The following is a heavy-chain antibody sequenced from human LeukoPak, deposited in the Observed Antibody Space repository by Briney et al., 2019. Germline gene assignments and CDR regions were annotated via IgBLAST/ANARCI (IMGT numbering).Heavy chain of an antibody. V-gene: IGHV1-69*05. CDR3: ATASVPGAIEGPFDALDI. CDR1: GDSFSYYA. CDR2: IIPIFATT. D-gene: IGHD2-2*02. J-gene: IGHJ3*02. Sequence: ASVTVSCKPSGDSFSYYAIHWVRQAPGQGLEWMGGIIPIFATTNYAQRFQGRVTITTDESTTTAYMELSSLRSEDTAVYYCATASVPGAIEGPFDALDIWGQGTMVTVSS.